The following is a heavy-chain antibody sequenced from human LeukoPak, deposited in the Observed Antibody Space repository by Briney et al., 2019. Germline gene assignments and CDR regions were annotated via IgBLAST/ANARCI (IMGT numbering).Heavy chain of an antibody. Sequence: ASVKVSCKASGYTFTSYYMHWVRQAPGQGLEWMGIINPSGGSTSYAQKFQGRVTMTRDMSTSTVYMELSSLRSEDTAVYYCAIVVVVGAFDIWGQGTMVTVSS. J-gene: IGHJ3*02. CDR3: AIVVVVGAFDI. V-gene: IGHV1-46*01. CDR1: GYTFTSYY. D-gene: IGHD2-15*01. CDR2: INPSGGST.